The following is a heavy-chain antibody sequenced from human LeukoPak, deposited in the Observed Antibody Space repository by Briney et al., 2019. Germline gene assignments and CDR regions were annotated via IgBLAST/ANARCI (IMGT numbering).Heavy chain of an antibody. V-gene: IGHV1-58*02. CDR1: GFTFTSSA. J-gene: IGHJ1*01. D-gene: IGHD6-6*01. Sequence: SVKVSCKASGFTFTSSAMQWVRQARGQRLEWIGWIVVGSGNRNYAQKFQERVSITRDMSTRTAYMELSILRSEDTAVYYCAAGTAGRPEYFQHWGQGTLVTVSS. CDR3: AAGTAGRPEYFQH. CDR2: IVVGSGNR.